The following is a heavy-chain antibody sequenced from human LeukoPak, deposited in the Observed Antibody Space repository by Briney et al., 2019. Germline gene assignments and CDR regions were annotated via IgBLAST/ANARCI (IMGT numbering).Heavy chain of an antibody. Sequence: GESLKISCKASGYSFRSFWIGWVRQMPGKGLEWMGVIDPDDSETRYSPSFQGQVTISADKSISTAYLQWSTLKASDSAMYYCARHADYGGNSDYWGQGTLVTVSS. CDR3: ARHADYGGNSDY. D-gene: IGHD4-23*01. V-gene: IGHV5-51*01. J-gene: IGHJ4*02. CDR2: IDPDDSET. CDR1: GYSFRSFW.